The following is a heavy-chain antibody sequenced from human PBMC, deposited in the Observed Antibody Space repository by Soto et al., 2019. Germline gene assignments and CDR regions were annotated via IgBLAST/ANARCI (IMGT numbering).Heavy chain of an antibody. CDR3: ARDRGYPDSFNI. CDR1: GFNFGPFW. D-gene: IGHD3-10*01. J-gene: IGHJ3*02. Sequence: EAQLVESGGGLVQPGGSLRLSCAASGFNFGPFWMHWVRQAPGKGLVWVSHINSDGSTIVYADSVKGRFTISRDNAKSTLFLQMNSLRVEDTAVYYCARDRGYPDSFNIWGQGTMVTVSS. CDR2: INSDGSTI. V-gene: IGHV3-74*01.